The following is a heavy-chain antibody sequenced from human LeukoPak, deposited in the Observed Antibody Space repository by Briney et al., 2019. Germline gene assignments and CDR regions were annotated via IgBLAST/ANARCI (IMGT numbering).Heavy chain of an antibody. CDR1: GFTFSKHG. J-gene: IGHJ4*02. V-gene: IGHV3-33*01. CDR2: MWDDGSNK. Sequence: GGSLRLSCAASGFTFSKHGMHWVRQAPGKGLEWVAVMWDDGSNKYYARSVEGRFTTSRDNSKDTLYLQMNSLRAEDTALYYCASALDRLGVTIDSWGQGTMVTVYS. CDR3: ASALDRLGVTIDS. D-gene: IGHD7-27*01.